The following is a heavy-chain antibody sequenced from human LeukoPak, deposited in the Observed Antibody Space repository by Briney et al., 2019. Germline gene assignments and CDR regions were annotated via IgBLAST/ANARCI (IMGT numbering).Heavy chain of an antibody. CDR3: ARHYCSGASCYYFDY. CDR2: IYYSGST. V-gene: IGHV4-59*13. CDR1: GGSINSYY. J-gene: IGHJ4*02. Sequence: SETLSLTCTVSGGSINSYYWSWIRQSPGKGLEWIGYIYYSGSTDYNPSLKSRVTLSVDSSKNQFSLKLTSVTAADTAVYFCARHYCSGASCYYFDYWGQGTLVTVSS. D-gene: IGHD2-15*01.